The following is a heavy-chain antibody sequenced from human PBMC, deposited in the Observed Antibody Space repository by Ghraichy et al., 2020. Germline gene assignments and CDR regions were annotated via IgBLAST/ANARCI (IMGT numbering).Heavy chain of an antibody. CDR3: TRDISPNYDSSGYYYIFDY. J-gene: IGHJ4*01. CDR1: GFTFSSYS. Sequence: GGSLRLSCAASGFTFSSYSMNWVRQAPGKGLEWVSYISSSSSTIYYADSVKGRFTISRDNAKNSLYLQMNSLRDEDTAVYYCTRDISPNYDSSGYYYIFDYWCHGTLVTVSS. D-gene: IGHD3-22*01. V-gene: IGHV3-48*02. CDR2: ISSSSSTI.